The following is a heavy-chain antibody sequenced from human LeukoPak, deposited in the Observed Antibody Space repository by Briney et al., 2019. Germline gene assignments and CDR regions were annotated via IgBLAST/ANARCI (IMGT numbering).Heavy chain of an antibody. Sequence: PGGSLRLSCAASGFTFSSYGMHWVRQAPGKGLEWVAVISYDGSNKYYADSVKGRFTISRDNDKNSLYLQMHSLRAEDTAVYYCATNPYYGSGSYPWRWGQGTLVTVSS. V-gene: IGHV3-30*03. CDR1: GFTFSSYG. CDR2: ISYDGSNK. J-gene: IGHJ4*02. D-gene: IGHD3-10*01. CDR3: ATNPYYGSGSYPWR.